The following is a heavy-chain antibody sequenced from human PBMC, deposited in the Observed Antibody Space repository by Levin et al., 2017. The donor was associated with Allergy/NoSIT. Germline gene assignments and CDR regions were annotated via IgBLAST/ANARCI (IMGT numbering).Heavy chain of an antibody. CDR1: GGSISSSRYY. J-gene: IGHJ4*02. V-gene: IGHV4-39*01. CDR3: ARDDPAFGH. CDR2: IFSNGSP. Sequence: GSLRLSCTVSGGSISSSRYYWGWIRQPPGKGLEWIGSIFSNGSPYYSPSLKGRVTISVDTSKNQFSLKLNSVTAADTAVYYCARDDPAFGHWGQGTLVTVSS. D-gene: IGHD3-16*01.